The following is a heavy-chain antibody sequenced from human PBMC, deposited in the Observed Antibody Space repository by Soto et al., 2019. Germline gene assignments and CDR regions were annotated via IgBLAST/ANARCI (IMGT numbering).Heavy chain of an antibody. J-gene: IGHJ6*02. CDR3: ARDINGFWKGYAERVYGTDV. V-gene: IGHV3-30*09. CDR1: GFTFSDYG. D-gene: IGHD3-3*01. Sequence: QAQVVESGGDVVQPGRSLRLSCVVSGFTFSDYGFHWVRQAPGKGLEWVAVISYAGNNKNYADSVKGRFAISRDNSKNLGFMEMNSLRIEDTAVYYCARDINGFWKGYAERVYGTDVWGQGTTVTVSS. CDR2: ISYAGNNK.